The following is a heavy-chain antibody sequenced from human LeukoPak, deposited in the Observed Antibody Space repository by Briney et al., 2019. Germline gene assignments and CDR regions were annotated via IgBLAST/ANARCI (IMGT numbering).Heavy chain of an antibody. J-gene: IGHJ4*02. V-gene: IGHV3-23*01. D-gene: IGHD1-26*01. Sequence: GASLRLSCAASGFTFSSYAMSWVRQAPGKGLEWVSAISGSGGSTYYADSVKGRLTISRDDSKNTLYLQMNSLRAEDTAVYYCAKGNGIVGATTFDYWGQGTLVTVSS. CDR3: AKGNGIVGATTFDY. CDR2: ISGSGGST. CDR1: GFTFSSYA.